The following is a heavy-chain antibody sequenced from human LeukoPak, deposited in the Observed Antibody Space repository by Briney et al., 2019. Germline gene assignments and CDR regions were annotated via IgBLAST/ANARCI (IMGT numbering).Heavy chain of an antibody. J-gene: IGHJ3*02. CDR2: ISSSGSTI. CDR1: GFTFSSYE. CDR3: ARDCGGGSCYGPYDAFDI. D-gene: IGHD2-15*01. V-gene: IGHV3-48*03. Sequence: GGSLRLSCAASGFTFSSYEMNWVRQAPGKGLEWVSYISSSGSTIYYADCVKGRFTISRDNAKNSLYLQMNSLRAEDTAVYYCARDCGGGSCYGPYDAFDIWGQGTMVTVSS.